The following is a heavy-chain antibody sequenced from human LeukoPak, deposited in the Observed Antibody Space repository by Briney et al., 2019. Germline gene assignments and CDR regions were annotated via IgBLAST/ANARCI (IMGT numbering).Heavy chain of an antibody. J-gene: IGHJ6*03. D-gene: IGHD3-3*01. CDR3: ARDQRDDFWSGFYYMDV. Sequence: PGGSLRLSYAASGFTVSSNYMSWVRQAPGKGLEWVSVIYSGGSTYYADSVKGRFTISRDNSKNTLYLQMNSLRAEDTAVYYCARDQRDDFWSGFYYMDVWGKGTTVTVSS. CDR1: GFTVSSNY. CDR2: IYSGGST. V-gene: IGHV3-53*01.